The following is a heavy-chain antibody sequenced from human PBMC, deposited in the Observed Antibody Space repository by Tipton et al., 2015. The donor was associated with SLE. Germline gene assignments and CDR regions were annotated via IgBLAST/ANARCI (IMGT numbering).Heavy chain of an antibody. CDR2: IYYSGTT. CDR1: GGSISIYY. V-gene: IGHV4-59*08. CDR3: TRGSYYYFDY. Sequence: TLSLTCTVSGGSISIYYWSWIRQPPGKGLEWIGYIYYSGTTNYNPPLKSRVTISVDTPKNRFSLRLSSVTAADTAVYYCTRGSYYYFDYLGHGPLVTVSS. J-gene: IGHJ4*01. D-gene: IGHD2-21*01.